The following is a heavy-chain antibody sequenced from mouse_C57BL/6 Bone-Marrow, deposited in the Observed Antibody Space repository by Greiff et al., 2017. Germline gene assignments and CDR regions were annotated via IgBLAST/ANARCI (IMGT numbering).Heavy chain of an antibody. Sequence: VQGVESGAELAKPGASVKLSCKASGYTFTSYWMHWVKQRPGQGLEWIGYINPSSGYTKYNQKFKDKATLTTDKSSSTAYMQLSSLTYEDSAVYYGASEDYYGSSLYYYAMDYWGQGTSVTVSS. CDR2: INPSSGYT. CDR1: GYTFTSYW. D-gene: IGHD1-1*01. J-gene: IGHJ4*01. V-gene: IGHV1-7*01. CDR3: ASEDYYGSSLYYYAMDY.